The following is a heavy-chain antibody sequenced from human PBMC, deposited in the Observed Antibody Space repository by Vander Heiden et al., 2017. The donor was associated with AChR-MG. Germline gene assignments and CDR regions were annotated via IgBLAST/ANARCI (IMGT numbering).Heavy chain of an antibody. CDR2: MNPNSGNT. CDR1: GYTFPSYD. V-gene: IGHV1-8*01. CDR3: ARGVRGPFGGYYYYYMDV. J-gene: IGHJ6*03. Sequence: QVQLVQSGAEVKKPGASVKVSCKASGYTFPSYDINWVRQATGQGLEWMGWMNPNSGNTGYAQKFQGRVTMTRNTSISTAYMELSSLRSEDTAVYYCARGVRGPFGGYYYYYMDVWGKGTTVTVSS. D-gene: IGHD3-10*01.